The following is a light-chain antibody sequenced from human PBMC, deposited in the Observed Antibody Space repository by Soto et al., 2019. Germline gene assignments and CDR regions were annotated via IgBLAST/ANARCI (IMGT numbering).Light chain of an antibody. CDR2: GAS. CDR1: QSVSSN. Sequence: EIVMTQSPATLSVSPGERATLSCRASQSVSSNLAWYQQNPGQAPRLLIYGASTRATGIPARFSGSASGTECTHANSSLQSEDFAVYCCQQDSKWPPMAFGQGTKVE. J-gene: IGKJ1*01. CDR3: QQDSKWPPMA. V-gene: IGKV3-15*01.